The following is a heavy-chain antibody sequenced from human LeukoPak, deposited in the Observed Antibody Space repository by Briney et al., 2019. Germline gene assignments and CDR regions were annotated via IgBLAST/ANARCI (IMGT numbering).Heavy chain of an antibody. CDR2: INYSGST. D-gene: IGHD6-13*01. Sequence: SETLSLTCTVSGDSISSSSYYWGWIRQPPGKGLEWIGSINYSGSTYYNPSLKRRVTISVDTSKNQFSLKLSSVTAADTAVYYCARDRQQLVRGDHFDYWGQGTLVTVSP. J-gene: IGHJ4*02. V-gene: IGHV4-39*07. CDR3: ARDRQQLVRGDHFDY. CDR1: GDSISSSSYY.